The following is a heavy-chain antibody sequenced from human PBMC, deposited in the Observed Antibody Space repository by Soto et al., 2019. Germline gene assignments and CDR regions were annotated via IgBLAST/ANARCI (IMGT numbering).Heavy chain of an antibody. CDR3: ATGRYCISTSCYGGVDYYYGMDV. D-gene: IGHD2-2*01. V-gene: IGHV1-69*06. J-gene: IGHJ6*02. Sequence: SVKVSCKASGGTFSSYAISWVRQAPGQGLEWMGGIISIFGTAIYAQKFQGRVTMTEDTSTDTACMELSSLRSEDTAVYYCATGRYCISTSCYGGVDYYYGMDVWGQGTTVTVSS. CDR2: IISIFGTA. CDR1: GGTFSSYA.